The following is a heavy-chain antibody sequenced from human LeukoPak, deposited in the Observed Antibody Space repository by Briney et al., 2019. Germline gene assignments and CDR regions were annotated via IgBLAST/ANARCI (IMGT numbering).Heavy chain of an antibody. CDR3: ARGRVQDFWSGYLIYYYYGMDV. D-gene: IGHD3-3*01. CDR1: GGSINYYY. CDR2: INHSGST. Sequence: SETLSLTCTVSGGSINYYYWMWIRQPPGKGLEWIGEINHSGSTNYNPSLKSRVTISVDTSKNQFSLKLSSVTAADTAVYYCARGRVQDFWSGYLIYYYYGMDVWGQGTMVTVSS. J-gene: IGHJ6*02. V-gene: IGHV4-34*01.